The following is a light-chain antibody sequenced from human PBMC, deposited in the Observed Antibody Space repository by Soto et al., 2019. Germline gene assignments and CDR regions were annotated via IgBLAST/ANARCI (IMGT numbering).Light chain of an antibody. CDR1: QDINTY. J-gene: IGKJ5*01. Sequence: DIQLTQSPSFLSASVGDRVTITCRASQDINTYLAWYQQKPGKAPKLLIFAASTLQNGVPSRFSGSGSGTEFTVIITSLQPEDFATYYCQQRKSSPITFGQGTRLEIK. CDR3: QQRKSSPIT. CDR2: AAS. V-gene: IGKV1-9*01.